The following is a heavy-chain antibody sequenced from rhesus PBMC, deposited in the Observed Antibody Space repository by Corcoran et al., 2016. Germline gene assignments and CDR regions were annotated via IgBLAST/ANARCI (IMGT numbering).Heavy chain of an antibody. V-gene: IGHV4S7*01. CDR2: IYGSSGST. J-gene: IGHJ3*01. CDR1: GGSISGYYY. D-gene: IGHD5-12*01. Sequence: QVQLQESGPGLVKPSETLSLTCAVSGGSISGYYYWSWIRQPPGKGLEWIGYIYGSSGSTYYNPSLKSRVTISTDTSKNQFYLKLSAVTAADTAVYYGARGSFRNAFDLWGQGLRVTVSS. CDR3: ARGSFRNAFDL.